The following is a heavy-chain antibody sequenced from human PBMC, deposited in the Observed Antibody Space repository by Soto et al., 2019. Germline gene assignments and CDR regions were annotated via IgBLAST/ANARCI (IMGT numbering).Heavy chain of an antibody. CDR3: ARLESYDYIWGSYRPDY. CDR1: GYTFTSYD. V-gene: IGHV1-8*01. CDR2: MNPNSGNT. Sequence: ASVKVSCKASGYTFTSYDINWVRQATGQGLEWMGWMNPNSGNTGYAQKLQGRVTMTTDTSTSTAYMELRSLRSDDTAVYYCARLESYDYIWGSYRPDYWGQGTLVTVSS. J-gene: IGHJ4*02. D-gene: IGHD3-16*02.